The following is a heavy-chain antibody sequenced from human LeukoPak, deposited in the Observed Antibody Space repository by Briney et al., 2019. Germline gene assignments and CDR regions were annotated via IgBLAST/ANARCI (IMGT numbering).Heavy chain of an antibody. CDR1: GFTFSSYG. V-gene: IGHV3-33*01. CDR2: IWYDGSNK. J-gene: IGHJ4*02. Sequence: GGSLRLSCAASGFTFSSYGMHWVRQAPGKGLEWVAVIWYDGSNKYYADSVKGRFTISGDNSKNTLYLQMNSLRAEDTAVYYCARGRSVAGTPYYFDYWGQGTLVTVSS. D-gene: IGHD6-19*01. CDR3: ARGRSVAGTPYYFDY.